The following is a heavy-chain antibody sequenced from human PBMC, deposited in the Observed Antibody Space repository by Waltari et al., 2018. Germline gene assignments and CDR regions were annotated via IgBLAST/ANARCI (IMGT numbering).Heavy chain of an antibody. CDR3: ATYSGSSKNFDY. CDR1: GYNFINYW. V-gene: IGHV5-51*01. D-gene: IGHD6-19*01. J-gene: IGHJ4*02. Sequence: KGSGYNFINYWIGWVRQMPGKGLEWMGIIYLGDSDTRYSPSFQGQVTISADKSIRTVYLQWSSLKASDTAMYYCATYSGSSKNFDYWGQGTLVTVSS. CDR2: IYLGDSDT.